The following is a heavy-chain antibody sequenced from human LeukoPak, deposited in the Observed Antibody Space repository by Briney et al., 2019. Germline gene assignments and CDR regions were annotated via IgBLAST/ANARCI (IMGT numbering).Heavy chain of an antibody. CDR3: ARLRYYAMDV. Sequence: AGGSLSLSCAASGFTFSTYAMNWVGQAPGKGLEWVSYISSSSRTISYADSVKGRFTISRDNAKNSLYLQMNSLRAEDTAVYYCARLRYYAMDVWGQGTTVTASS. CDR1: GFTFSTYA. CDR2: ISSSSRTI. V-gene: IGHV3-48*01. J-gene: IGHJ6*02.